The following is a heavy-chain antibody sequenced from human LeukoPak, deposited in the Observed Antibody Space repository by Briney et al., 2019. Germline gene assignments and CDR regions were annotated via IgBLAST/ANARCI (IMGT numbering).Heavy chain of an antibody. CDR1: GGSISSGGYS. Sequence: PSETLSLTCAVSGGSISSGGYSWSWIRQPPGKGLEWIGYIYHSGTTNYNPSLKSRVSISKGVSKNQFSLRVTSVTAADTAVYYCARVGGAPLGAFDIWGQGTVVTVSS. J-gene: IGHJ3*02. CDR3: ARVGGAPLGAFDI. CDR2: IYHSGTT. V-gene: IGHV4-30-2*02. D-gene: IGHD1-26*01.